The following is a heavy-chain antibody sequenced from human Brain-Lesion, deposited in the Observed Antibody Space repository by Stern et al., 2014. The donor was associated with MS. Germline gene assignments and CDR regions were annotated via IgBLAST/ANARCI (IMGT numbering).Heavy chain of an antibody. CDR2: IHESGTT. V-gene: IGHV4-39*01. Sequence: VQLVESGPGLVKPSETLSLTCTVSGGSISSSTYYWGWIRQPPGKGLEWIGNIHESGTTYYSPSLKSRFTMSVDTSTNQFSLRLSSVTAADSAVYYCGSGNGWYLHWGQGTLVTVSS. D-gene: IGHD6-19*01. CDR3: GSGNGWYLH. J-gene: IGHJ4*02. CDR1: GGSISSSTYY.